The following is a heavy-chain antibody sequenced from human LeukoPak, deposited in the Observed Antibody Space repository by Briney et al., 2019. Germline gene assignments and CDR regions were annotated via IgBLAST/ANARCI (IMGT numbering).Heavy chain of an antibody. Sequence: SETLSLTCIVSGGSISTYYWSWIRQPPGKGLEWIGYIYDSGSTNYNPSLKSRVTISVDTSKNQFSLQLRSVTAADTAVYYCARGDNYGFFDGDFDYWGQGTLVTVSS. V-gene: IGHV4-59*12. CDR3: ARGDNYGFFDGDFDY. CDR1: GGSISTYY. J-gene: IGHJ4*02. D-gene: IGHD5-18*01. CDR2: IYDSGST.